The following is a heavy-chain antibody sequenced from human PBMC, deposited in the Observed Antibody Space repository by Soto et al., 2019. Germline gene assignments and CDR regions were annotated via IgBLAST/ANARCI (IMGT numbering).Heavy chain of an antibody. Sequence: ASVKVSCKASGYTFTSYYMHWVRQAPGQGLEWMGWIIPYNDNTKYAENFQGRVTLTTDTSTNTVYMELRSLTPDDTGVYFCARKPYSHYYGMDVWGQGTSVTVS. CDR1: GYTFTSYY. D-gene: IGHD2-21*01. V-gene: IGHV1-18*01. CDR3: ARKPYSHYYGMDV. J-gene: IGHJ6*02. CDR2: IIPYNDNT.